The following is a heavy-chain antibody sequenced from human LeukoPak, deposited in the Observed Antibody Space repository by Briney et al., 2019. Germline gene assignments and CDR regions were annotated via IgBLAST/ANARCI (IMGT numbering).Heavy chain of an antibody. CDR1: GFTFSNYW. Sequence: PGGSLRLSCAASGFTFSNYWVHWVRQAPGKGLVRVSRINSDGSGTSYADSVKGRFTISRDNANNTVYVQTNSLRAEDTAVYYCASGPFSITGYFDLWGRGTLVTVSS. J-gene: IGHJ2*01. V-gene: IGHV3-74*01. CDR2: INSDGSGT. CDR3: ASGPFSITGYFDL.